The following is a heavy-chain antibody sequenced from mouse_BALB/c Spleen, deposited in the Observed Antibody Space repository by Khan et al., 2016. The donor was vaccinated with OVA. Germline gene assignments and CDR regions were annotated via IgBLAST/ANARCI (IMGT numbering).Heavy chain of an antibody. CDR3: ARQEVYYGSSYYFDY. D-gene: IGHD1-1*01. CDR1: GFTFSSYG. J-gene: IGHJ2*01. Sequence: EVELVESGGDLVKPGGSLKLSCAASGFTFSSYGMSWVRQTPDKRLEWVATISSGGTYTYYPDSVKGRFTISRDNAKNTLYLQMSGLKSDDTAMYYCARQEVYYGSSYYFDYWGQGTTLTGSS. V-gene: IGHV5-6*01. CDR2: ISSGGTYT.